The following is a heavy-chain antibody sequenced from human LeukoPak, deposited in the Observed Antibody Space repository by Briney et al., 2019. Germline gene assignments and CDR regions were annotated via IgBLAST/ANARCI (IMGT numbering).Heavy chain of an antibody. CDR1: GYTFTSCD. V-gene: IGHV1-8*01. Sequence: ASVKVSCKASGYTFTSCDINWVRQATGQGLEWMGWMNPNSGNTGYAQKFQGRVTMTRNTSISTAYMELSSLRSEDTAVYYCAREGYSSSWYDSNYYYYMDVWGKGTTVTVSS. CDR2: MNPNSGNT. D-gene: IGHD6-13*01. J-gene: IGHJ6*03. CDR3: AREGYSSSWYDSNYYYYMDV.